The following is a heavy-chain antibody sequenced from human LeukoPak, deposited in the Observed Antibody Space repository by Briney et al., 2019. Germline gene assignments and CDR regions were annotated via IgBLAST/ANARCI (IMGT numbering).Heavy chain of an antibody. CDR1: GFTFNSYA. V-gene: IGHV3-23*01. CDR3: AKTTTGYSSGRYPGWPVDY. Sequence: PGGSLRLSCAASGFTFNSYAMYWVRQAPGKGLEWVSGIFGSGGSAHYADSVKGRFTIFRDNSKNTVYLQMNSQRAEDTAVYYCAKTTTGYSSGRYPGWPVDYWGQGTLVTVSS. J-gene: IGHJ4*02. CDR2: IFGSGGSA. D-gene: IGHD6-19*01.